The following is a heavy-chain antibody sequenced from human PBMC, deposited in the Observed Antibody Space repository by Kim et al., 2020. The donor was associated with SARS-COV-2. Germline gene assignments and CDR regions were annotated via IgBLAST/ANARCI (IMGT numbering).Heavy chain of an antibody. V-gene: IGHV3-30*04. Sequence: GGSLRLSCAASGFTFSSYAMHWVRQAPGKGLEWVAVISYDGSNKYYADSVKGRFTISRDNSKNTLYLQMNSLRAEDTAVYYCARDRGFGYSSSWESFDYWGRGTLVTVSS. CDR1: GFTFSSYA. CDR3: ARDRGFGYSSSWESFDY. CDR2: ISYDGSNK. D-gene: IGHD6-13*01. J-gene: IGHJ4*02.